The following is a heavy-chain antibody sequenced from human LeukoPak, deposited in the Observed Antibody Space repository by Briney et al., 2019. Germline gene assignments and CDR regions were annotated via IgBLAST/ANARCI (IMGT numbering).Heavy chain of an antibody. Sequence: GGSLRLSCAASGFTVSSNCMNWVRQAPGKGLEWVSVIYSGGSTYYSDSVKGRFTISRDNSKNTVYLQMNNLRVEDTAVYYCARGEVVAARFDFWGQGTLVTVSS. J-gene: IGHJ4*02. D-gene: IGHD2-15*01. CDR1: GFTVSSNC. CDR3: ARGEVVAARFDF. CDR2: IYSGGST. V-gene: IGHV3-53*01.